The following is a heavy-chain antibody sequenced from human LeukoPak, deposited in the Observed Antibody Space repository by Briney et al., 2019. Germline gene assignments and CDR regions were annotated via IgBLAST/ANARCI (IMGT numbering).Heavy chain of an antibody. CDR3: AYLGYSSGWNYPY. CDR2: MNPNSGNT. D-gene: IGHD6-19*01. CDR1: GYTFTSYD. Sequence: ASVKVSCKASGYTFTSYDINWVRQATGQGLEWMGWMNPNSGNTGYAQKFQGRVTMTRNTSISTAYMELSSLRSEDTAVYYCAYLGYSSGWNYPYWGQGTLVTVPS. J-gene: IGHJ4*02. V-gene: IGHV1-8*01.